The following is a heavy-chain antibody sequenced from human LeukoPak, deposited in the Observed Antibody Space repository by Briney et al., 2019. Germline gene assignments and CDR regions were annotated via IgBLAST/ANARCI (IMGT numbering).Heavy chain of an antibody. CDR3: AKDYLYRSSSN. Sequence: GGSLRLSCAASGFTFSSYAMTWVLQAPGKGPEWVSAISGGGDSTYYADSVKGRFTISRDNSKNTLYLQMSSLRVEDAAVYYCAKDYLYRSSSNWGQGTLVTVSS. V-gene: IGHV3-23*01. CDR1: GFTFSSYA. J-gene: IGHJ4*02. D-gene: IGHD6-6*01. CDR2: ISGGGDST.